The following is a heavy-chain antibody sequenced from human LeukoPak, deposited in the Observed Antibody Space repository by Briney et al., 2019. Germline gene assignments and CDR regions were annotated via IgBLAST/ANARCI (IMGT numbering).Heavy chain of an antibody. CDR2: IWNSGST. CDR3: AREAAYYNSGSRPIDS. V-gene: IGHV4-61*01. Sequence: SETLSLTCSVSGGSVSIGTYYWSWIRQPPGKGLEWIGYIWNSGSTKYNPSLKSRVTISVDTSKNQFSLKLSSVTAADTAVYYCAREAAYYNSGSRPIDSGGQGTLVAVSS. CDR1: GGSVSIGTYY. J-gene: IGHJ4*02. D-gene: IGHD3-10*01.